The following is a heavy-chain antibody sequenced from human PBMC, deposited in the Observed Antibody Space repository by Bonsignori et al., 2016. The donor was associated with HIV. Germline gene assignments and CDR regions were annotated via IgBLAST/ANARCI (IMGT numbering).Heavy chain of an antibody. Sequence: VRQAPGKGLEWVSVIYSGDYSKYYADSVKGRFTVSRDLSKHTLYLQMNSLRAEDTAIYYCAKDQSQKHYWDSGGSQSLDYWGQGTLVTVSS. CDR3: AKDQSQKHYWDSGGSQSLDY. D-gene: IGHD3-3*02. J-gene: IGHJ4*02. CDR2: IYSGDYSK. V-gene: IGHV3-23*03.